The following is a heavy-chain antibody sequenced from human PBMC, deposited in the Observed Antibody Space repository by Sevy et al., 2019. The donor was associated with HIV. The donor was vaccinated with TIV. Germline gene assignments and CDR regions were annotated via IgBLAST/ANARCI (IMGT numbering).Heavy chain of an antibody. CDR2: IIPIFGTA. J-gene: IGHJ4*02. Sequence: ASVKVSCKASGGTFSSYAISWVRQAPGQGLEWMGGIIPIFGTANYAQKFQGRVTITADESTSTAYMELSSLGSEDTAVYYCARDLNELEYYDSSAQDYWGQGTLVTVSS. D-gene: IGHD3-22*01. V-gene: IGHV1-69*13. CDR1: GGTFSSYA. CDR3: ARDLNELEYYDSSAQDY.